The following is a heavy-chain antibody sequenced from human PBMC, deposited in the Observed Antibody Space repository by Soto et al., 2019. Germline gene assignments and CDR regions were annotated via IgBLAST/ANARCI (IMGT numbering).Heavy chain of an antibody. D-gene: IGHD4-17*01. J-gene: IGHJ6*03. V-gene: IGHV3-48*01. Sequence: GGSLRLSCAASGCTFSSYSMNWVRQAPGKGLEWVSYISSSSSTIYYADSVKGRFTISRDNAKNSLYLQMNSLRAEDTAVYYCARSGAADYGDSPYYMDVWGKGTTVTVSS. CDR2: ISSSSSTI. CDR3: ARSGAADYGDSPYYMDV. CDR1: GCTFSSYS.